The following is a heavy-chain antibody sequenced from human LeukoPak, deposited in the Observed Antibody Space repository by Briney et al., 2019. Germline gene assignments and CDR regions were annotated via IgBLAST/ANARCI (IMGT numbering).Heavy chain of an antibody. CDR2: SDVESGEI. CDR3: ARDGTYSYGYGY. Sequence: ASVKVSCKLSGFALKDSSIHWVRQAPGKGLEWMGGSDVESGEIIYAQKFQGRVTMTRDTSTSTVYMELSSLRSEDTAVYYCARDGTYSYGYGYWGQGTLVTVSS. CDR1: GFALKDSS. J-gene: IGHJ4*02. V-gene: IGHV1-24*01. D-gene: IGHD5-18*01.